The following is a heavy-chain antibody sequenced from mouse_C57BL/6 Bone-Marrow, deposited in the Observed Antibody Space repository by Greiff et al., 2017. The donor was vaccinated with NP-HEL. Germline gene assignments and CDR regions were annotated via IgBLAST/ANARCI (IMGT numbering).Heavy chain of an antibody. CDR3: ARLDSSGWEFAY. V-gene: IGHV2-2*01. Sequence: VQGVESGPGLVQPSQSLSITCTVSGFSLTSYGVHWVRQSPGKGLEWLGVIWSGGSTDYNAAFISRLSISKDNSKSQVFFKMNSLQADDTAIYYCARLDSSGWEFAYWGQGTLVTVSA. CDR2: IWSGGST. D-gene: IGHD3-2*02. CDR1: GFSLTSYG. J-gene: IGHJ3*01.